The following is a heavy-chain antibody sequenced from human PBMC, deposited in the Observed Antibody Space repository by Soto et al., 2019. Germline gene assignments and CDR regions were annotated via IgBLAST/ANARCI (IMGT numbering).Heavy chain of an antibody. V-gene: IGHV4-59*11. D-gene: IGHD6-19*01. CDR3: ARVGSSGWSPDY. CDR1: GGAIDGHY. Sequence: SETLSLTCTVSGGAIDGHYCSCIRQSPGKGLERIGYIFYTGSTNYNPSLKSRVTLSVDRSKNQFYLRLSSVTAADTAVYYCARVGSSGWSPDYWGQGTLVTVSS. CDR2: IFYTGST. J-gene: IGHJ4*02.